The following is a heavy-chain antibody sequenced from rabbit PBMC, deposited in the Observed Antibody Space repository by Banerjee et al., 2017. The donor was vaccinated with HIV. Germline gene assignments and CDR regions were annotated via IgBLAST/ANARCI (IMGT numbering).Heavy chain of an antibody. J-gene: IGHJ6*01. V-gene: IGHV1S45*01. D-gene: IGHD2-1*01. Sequence: QQQLEESGGDLVKPEGSLTLTCTASGFSFTSTYDMCWFRQAPGKGPEWIACIYTGDGGAYYTSWAKGRFTISKTSSTTVTLQMTSLTAADTATYFCARESNGDYAFGLWGQGTLVTVS. CDR2: IYTGDGGA. CDR3: ARESNGDYAFGL. CDR1: GFSFTSTYD.